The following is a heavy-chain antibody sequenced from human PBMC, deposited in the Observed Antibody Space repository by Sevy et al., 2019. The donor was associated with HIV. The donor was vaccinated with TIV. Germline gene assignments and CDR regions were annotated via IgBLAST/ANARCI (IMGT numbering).Heavy chain of an antibody. CDR3: ARAPLVPAAADY. Sequence: GGSLRLSCVASGFTFNSYWMSWVRQAPAKGLEWLANIKQDGSETKYVDSVKGRFTISRDNAKNSLYLQMNSLRAEDTAVYYCARAPLVPAAADYWGQGILVTVSS. D-gene: IGHD2-2*01. CDR1: GFTFNSYW. CDR2: IKQDGSET. J-gene: IGHJ4*02. V-gene: IGHV3-7*01.